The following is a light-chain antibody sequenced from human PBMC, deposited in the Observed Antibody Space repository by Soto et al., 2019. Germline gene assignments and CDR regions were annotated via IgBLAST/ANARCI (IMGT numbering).Light chain of an antibody. CDR1: QSLSYNSNNRTR. J-gene: IGKJ3*01. V-gene: IGKV4-1*01. CDR2: WAS. Sequence: DIVMTQSPDSLAVSLGERATISCRSSQSLSYNSNNRTRLAWYQQRPGQSPKLLIYWASTRESGVPDRFSGSGFGTDFTLTISSLQAADVAVYYCQQYYIPPHTFGPGTKVDLK. CDR3: QQYYIPPHT.